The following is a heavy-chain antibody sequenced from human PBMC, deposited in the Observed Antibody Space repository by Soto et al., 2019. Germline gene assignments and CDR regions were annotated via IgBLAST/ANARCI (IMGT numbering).Heavy chain of an antibody. J-gene: IGHJ2*01. CDR3: ARESHDILTGPPWVWYFDL. V-gene: IGHV4-34*01. D-gene: IGHD3-9*01. CDR2: INDRGSI. CDR1: GGSFSGYY. Sequence: QVQLQQWGAGPLRPLETLSLTCGVSGGSFSGYYWAWIRQSPGKGLEWIGEINDRGSINYNPSLNSRVSISVDTSKNNYSLNLRSVTAADTAVYDCARESHDILTGPPWVWYFDLWGRGTLVTVSS.